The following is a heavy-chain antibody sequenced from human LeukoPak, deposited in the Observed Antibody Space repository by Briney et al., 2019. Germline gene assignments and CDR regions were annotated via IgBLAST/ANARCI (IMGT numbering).Heavy chain of an antibody. CDR3: AKTLGSYSSSWYYFDY. D-gene: IGHD6-13*01. Sequence: GGSLRLSCAASGFTFSSYAMSWVRQAPGKGLEWVSAISGSGGGTYYADSVKGRFTISRDNSKNTLYLQMNSLRAEDTAVYYCAKTLGSYSSSWYYFDYWGQGTLVTVSS. CDR1: GFTFSSYA. J-gene: IGHJ4*02. V-gene: IGHV3-23*01. CDR2: ISGSGGGT.